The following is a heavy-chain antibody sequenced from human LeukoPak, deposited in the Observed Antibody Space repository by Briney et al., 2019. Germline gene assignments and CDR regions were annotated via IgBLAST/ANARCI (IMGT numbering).Heavy chain of an antibody. D-gene: IGHD3-3*01. V-gene: IGHV4-59*01. CDR3: ARARRDFWSGYLMGYFDY. Sequence: SETLSLTCTVSGGSISSYYWSWIRQPPGKGLEWIGYIYYSGSTNYNPSLKSRVTISVDTSKNQFSLKLSSVTAADTAVYYCARARRDFWSGYLMGYFDYWGQGTLVTVSS. CDR1: GGSISSYY. CDR2: IYYSGST. J-gene: IGHJ4*02.